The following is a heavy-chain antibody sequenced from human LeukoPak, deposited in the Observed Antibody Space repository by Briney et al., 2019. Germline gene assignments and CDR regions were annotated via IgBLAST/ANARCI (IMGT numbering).Heavy chain of an antibody. V-gene: IGHV1-2*02. Sequence: GASVKVSCKASGYTFTGYYMHWVRQAPGQGVEWMGWINPNSGGTNYAQKFQGRVTMTRDTSISTAYMELSRLSSDDTAVYYCARDPTNTSGRYAHSDYWGQGTLVTVSS. D-gene: IGHD6-19*01. CDR2: INPNSGGT. CDR1: GYTFTGYY. CDR3: ARDPTNTSGRYAHSDY. J-gene: IGHJ4*02.